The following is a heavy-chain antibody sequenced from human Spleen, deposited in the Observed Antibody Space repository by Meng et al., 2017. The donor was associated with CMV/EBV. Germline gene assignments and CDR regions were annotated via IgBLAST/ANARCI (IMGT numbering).Heavy chain of an antibody. CDR3: ARITEGLFDY. CDR1: GFTVRTHW. V-gene: IGHV3-74*01. Sequence: VQLWESGGGLVSPWGSLGLYCEVSGFTVRTHWMHWVRQVPGKGLEWLSRINSDGSSTSYADSVKGRFTISRDNAKNTLYLQMNSLRAEDTAVYYCARITEGLFDYWGQGTLVTVSS. J-gene: IGHJ4*02. CDR2: INSDGSST.